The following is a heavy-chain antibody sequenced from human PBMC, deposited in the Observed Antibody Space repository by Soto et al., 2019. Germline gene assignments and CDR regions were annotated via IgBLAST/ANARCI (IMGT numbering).Heavy chain of an antibody. V-gene: IGHV6-1*01. D-gene: IGHD1-7*01. CDR2: TYYRSTRWYN. Sequence: SQTLSLTCAISGDSVSSNGAAWNWIRQSPSRGLEWLGRTYYRSTRWYNDYAVSVRGRITVNPDTSKNQFSLHLNSVTPEDTAVYYCAGITSFQWYCMDVWDKGSTVTDSS. J-gene: IGHJ6*03. CDR1: GDSVSSNGAA. CDR3: AGITSFQWYCMDV.